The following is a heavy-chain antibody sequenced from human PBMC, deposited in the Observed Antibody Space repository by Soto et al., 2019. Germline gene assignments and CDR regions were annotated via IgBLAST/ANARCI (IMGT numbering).Heavy chain of an antibody. D-gene: IGHD1-7*01. CDR3: ARDLWVHPELYYYGMDV. V-gene: IGHV4-30-4*01. J-gene: IGHJ6*02. Sequence: PSETLSLTCTVSGDSISSADYYWSWIRQTPGKGLEWIGHICYSGTTYYNPSIKSRITISVNTSKNHFFLRLTSVTAADTAVYYCARDLWVHPELYYYGMDVWGQGTTVTVSS. CDR1: GDSISSADYY. CDR2: ICYSGTT.